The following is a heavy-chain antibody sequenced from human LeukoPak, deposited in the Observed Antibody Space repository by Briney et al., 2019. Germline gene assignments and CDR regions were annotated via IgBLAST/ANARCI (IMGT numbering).Heavy chain of an antibody. CDR1: GFTFSSYS. Sequence: PGGSLRLSCAASGFTFSSYSMYWVRQAPGKGLEWVSSISSSSSYIYYADSVKGRFTISRDNAKNSLYLQMNSLRAEDTAVYYCARDTMATMAWFDPWGQGTLVTVSS. V-gene: IGHV3-21*01. CDR3: ARDTMATMAWFDP. CDR2: ISSSSSYI. D-gene: IGHD5-12*01. J-gene: IGHJ5*02.